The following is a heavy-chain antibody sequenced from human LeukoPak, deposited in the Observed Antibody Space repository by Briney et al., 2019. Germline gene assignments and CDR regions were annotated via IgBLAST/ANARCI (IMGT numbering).Heavy chain of an antibody. J-gene: IGHJ4*02. CDR2: IYYSGST. Sequence: SETLSLTCTVSGGSISSYYWSWIRQPPGKGLEWIGYIYYSGSTNYNPSLKSRVTISVDTSKNQFSLKLSSVTAADTAVYYCAGTREPPGLFDYWGQGTLVTVSS. CDR1: GGSISSYY. V-gene: IGHV4-59*01. CDR3: AGTREPPGLFDY. D-gene: IGHD2-2*01.